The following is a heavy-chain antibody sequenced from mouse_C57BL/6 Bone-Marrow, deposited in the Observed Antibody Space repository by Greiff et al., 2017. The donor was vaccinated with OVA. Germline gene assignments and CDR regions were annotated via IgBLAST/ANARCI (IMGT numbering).Heavy chain of an antibody. Sequence: VQLKESGGDLVKPGGSLKLSCAASGFTFSSYGMSWVRQTPDKRLEWVATISSGGSYTYYPDSVKGRFTISRDNAKNTLYLQMSSLKSEDTAMYYCAREVLNWGQGTTLTVSS. V-gene: IGHV5-6*01. CDR1: GFTFSSYG. CDR3: AREVLN. J-gene: IGHJ2*01. CDR2: ISSGGSYT.